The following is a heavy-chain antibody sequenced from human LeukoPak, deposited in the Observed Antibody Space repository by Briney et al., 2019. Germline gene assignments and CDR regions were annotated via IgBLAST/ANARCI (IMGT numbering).Heavy chain of an antibody. Sequence: PSQTLSLTCTVSGDSISSGVSYWSWIRQHPGRGLEWIGNIYYSGSTHYNPSLKSRLTISVDTSKNQFSLKLSSATAADTAVYYCARAPHYDISAFDYWGQGTLVTVSS. D-gene: IGHD3-9*01. CDR3: ARAPHYDISAFDY. J-gene: IGHJ4*02. V-gene: IGHV4-31*03. CDR2: IYYSGST. CDR1: GDSISSGVSY.